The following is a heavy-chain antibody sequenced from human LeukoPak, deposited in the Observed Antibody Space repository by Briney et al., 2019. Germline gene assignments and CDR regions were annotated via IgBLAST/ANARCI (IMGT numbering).Heavy chain of an antibody. CDR2: ISGSGGST. J-gene: IGHJ3*02. V-gene: IGHV3-23*01. Sequence: PRGSLRLSCAGSGFTPSNCAMSWVRQAPGKGLEWVSGISGSGGSTYYADSVKGRFTISRDNSKNTLYLQMNSLRAEDTAVYYCAKDQANDFWSGPDAFDIWGQGTMVTVSS. CDR1: GFTPSNCA. CDR3: AKDQANDFWSGPDAFDI. D-gene: IGHD3-3*01.